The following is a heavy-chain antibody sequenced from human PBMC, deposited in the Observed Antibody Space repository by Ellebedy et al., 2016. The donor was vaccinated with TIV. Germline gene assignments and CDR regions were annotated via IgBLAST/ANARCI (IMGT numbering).Heavy chain of an antibody. J-gene: IGHJ3*01. CDR3: ARERRHITIFESVKSYYGVDV. CDR2: MNHRGDS. CDR1: GESFSGISGYF. D-gene: IGHD3-3*01. Sequence: SETLSLTCAVYGESFSGISGYFWTWIRQTPGKGLEWIGQMNHRGDSEYNPSLKSRFTISVDTSKNQFSLRVTSVTAADTAIYYCARERRHITIFESVKSYYGVDVWGQGTMVAVSS. V-gene: IGHV4-34*01.